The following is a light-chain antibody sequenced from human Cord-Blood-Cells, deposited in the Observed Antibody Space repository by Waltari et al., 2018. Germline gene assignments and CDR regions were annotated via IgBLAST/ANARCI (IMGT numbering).Light chain of an antibody. Sequence: DIQMTPSPSSLSASVGARVTITCRASQSISSYLNWYQQKPGKAPKLLIYAASSLQSGVPSRCSGSGSGTDFTLTISSLQPEDCATYYCQQSYSTPYTFGQGTKLEIK. CDR3: QQSYSTPYT. CDR2: AAS. V-gene: IGKV1-39*01. CDR1: QSISSY. J-gene: IGKJ2*01.